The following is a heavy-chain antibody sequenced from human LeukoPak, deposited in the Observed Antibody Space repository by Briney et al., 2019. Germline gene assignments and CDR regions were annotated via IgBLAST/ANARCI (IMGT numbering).Heavy chain of an antibody. D-gene: IGHD6-13*01. Sequence: ASVKVSCKASGYTFTSYDINWVRQATGQGLEWMGWMNPNSGNTGYAQKFQGRVTMTRNTSISTAYMELSSLRSEDTAVYYCARVTRDSSSWYSHYYYYSMDVWGQGTTVTVSS. CDR2: MNPNSGNT. CDR1: GYTFTSYD. V-gene: IGHV1-8*01. J-gene: IGHJ6*02. CDR3: ARVTRDSSSWYSHYYYYSMDV.